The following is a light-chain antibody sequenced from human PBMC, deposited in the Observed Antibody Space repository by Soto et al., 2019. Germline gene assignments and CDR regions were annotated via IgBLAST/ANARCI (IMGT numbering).Light chain of an antibody. CDR1: QTLSSNS. CDR3: QQYDSSPIT. Sequence: EIVLTQSPGTLSLSPGATATLSCRASQTLSSNSLACYQQRPGQTPRVLVYGVSTRAAGIPDKFSGRGSGTDLTLTINRLEPGDFAVYYCQQYDSSPITFGGGTKVDI. J-gene: IGKJ4*02. CDR2: GVS. V-gene: IGKV3-20*01.